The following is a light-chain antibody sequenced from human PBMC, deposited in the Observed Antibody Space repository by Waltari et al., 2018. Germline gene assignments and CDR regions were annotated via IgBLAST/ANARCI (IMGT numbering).Light chain of an antibody. CDR3: CSYAGGGTYV. CDR1: SSDVEKYNL. Sequence: QSALTQPASVSRSPGQSITISCTGTSSDVEKYNLVPWYQHHPDKAPKLMIYEFAKRPSGVSNRFSGSRAGTTASLTSSGLQAEDEAYYYCCSYAGGGTYVFGRGTKVTVL. V-gene: IGLV2-23*02. J-gene: IGLJ1*01. CDR2: EFA.